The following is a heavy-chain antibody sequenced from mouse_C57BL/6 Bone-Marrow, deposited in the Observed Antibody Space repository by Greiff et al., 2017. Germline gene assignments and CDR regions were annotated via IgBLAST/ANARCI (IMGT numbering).Heavy chain of an antibody. V-gene: IGHV1-69*01. Sequence: QVQLQQPGAALVMPGASVKLSCKASGYTFTSYWMHWVKQRPGQGLEWIGEIDPSDSYTNYNQKFKGKSTLTVDKSSSTAYMQLSSLTSEDSAVYYCAREGYYGSSWFAYWGQGTLVTVSA. D-gene: IGHD1-1*01. CDR2: IDPSDSYT. J-gene: IGHJ3*01. CDR3: AREGYYGSSWFAY. CDR1: GYTFTSYW.